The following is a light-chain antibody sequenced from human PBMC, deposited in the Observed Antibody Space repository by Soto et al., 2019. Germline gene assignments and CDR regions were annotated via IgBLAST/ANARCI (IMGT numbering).Light chain of an antibody. V-gene: IGLV2-23*01. CDR3: CCLAGSNTYI. CDR2: ESY. J-gene: IGLJ2*01. CDR1: SSDIGSFNL. Sequence: QSALTQPASLSGSPGQSITISCTGTSSDIGSFNLVSWYQQFPGEVPKLIIYESYKRPSGISTRFSGSRSDNTASLTISGLQAEDEADYYCCCLAGSNTYIFGGGTKLTVL.